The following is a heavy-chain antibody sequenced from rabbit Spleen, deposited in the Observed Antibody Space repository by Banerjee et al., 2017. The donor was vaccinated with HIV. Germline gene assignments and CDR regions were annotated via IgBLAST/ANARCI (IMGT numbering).Heavy chain of an antibody. CDR1: GFSFSSSW. V-gene: IGHV1S45*01. CDR2: IDTNDGDT. Sequence: LEESGGGLVKPGGTLTLTYTVSGFSFSSSWICWVRQAPGKGLEWIACIDTNDGDTDYANWPKGRFTISKTSSTTVTLQMTSLTAADTATYFCARNYVNAFDPWGPGTLVTVS. CDR3: ARNYVNAFDP. J-gene: IGHJ2*01. D-gene: IGHD1-1*01.